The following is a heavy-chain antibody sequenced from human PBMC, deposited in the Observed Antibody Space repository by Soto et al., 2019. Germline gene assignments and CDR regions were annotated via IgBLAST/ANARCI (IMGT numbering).Heavy chain of an antibody. V-gene: IGHV3-30-3*01. D-gene: IGHD6-19*01. J-gene: IGHJ4*02. CDR3: ARGLAWWLVCDY. CDR1: GFTFSSYA. Sequence: QVQLVESGGGVVQPGRSLRLSCAASGFTFSSYAMHWVRQAPGKGLEWVAVISYDGSNKYYADSVKGRFTISRDNSKNTLYLQMNSLRAEDTGVYYCARGLAWWLVCDYWGQGTLVTVSS. CDR2: ISYDGSNK.